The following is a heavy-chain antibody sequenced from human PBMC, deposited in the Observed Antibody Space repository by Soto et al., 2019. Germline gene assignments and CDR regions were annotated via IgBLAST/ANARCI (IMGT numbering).Heavy chain of an antibody. CDR1: GGSFTSNNW. D-gene: IGHD1-7*01. J-gene: IGHJ4*02. Sequence: PSETLSLTCAVSGGSFTSNNWWTWVRQPPGQGLEWIGEIYQTGSTNYNPSLKSRVTISLDKSENQFSLKVTSLTAADTAVYYCASRDPGTSVDYWGQGTLVTV. CDR3: ASRDPGTSVDY. CDR2: IYQTGST. V-gene: IGHV4-4*02.